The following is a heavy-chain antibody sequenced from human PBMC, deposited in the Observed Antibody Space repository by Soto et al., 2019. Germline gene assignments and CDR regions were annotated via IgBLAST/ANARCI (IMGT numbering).Heavy chain of an antibody. Sequence: QVQLVESGGGVVQPGRSLRLSCAASGFTFSSYGMHWVRQAPGKGLEWVAVIWYDGSNKYYADSVKGRFTISRDNSKNTLYLQMNSLRAEDTAVYYCGRDHHSAAAYGMDVWGQGTTVTVSS. D-gene: IGHD6-13*01. CDR3: GRDHHSAAAYGMDV. CDR1: GFTFSSYG. CDR2: IWYDGSNK. J-gene: IGHJ6*02. V-gene: IGHV3-33*01.